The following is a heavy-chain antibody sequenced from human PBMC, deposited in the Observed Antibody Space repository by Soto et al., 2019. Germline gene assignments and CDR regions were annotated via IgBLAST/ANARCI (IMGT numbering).Heavy chain of an antibody. D-gene: IGHD3-22*01. CDR2: IIPIFGTA. V-gene: IGHV1-69*08. CDR3: ARVGPRQYYYDNSGYSFDY. J-gene: IGHJ4*02. CDR1: GGTFNTYT. Sequence: QVHLLQSGPEMKKPGSSVIVSCKASGGTFNTYTFSWVRRAPGQGLEWMGSIIPIFGTANYAPRFQGRLSITADQSATTTYMELTSLTSEDTAFYYCARVGPRQYYYDNSGYSFDYWGQGTLVTVSS.